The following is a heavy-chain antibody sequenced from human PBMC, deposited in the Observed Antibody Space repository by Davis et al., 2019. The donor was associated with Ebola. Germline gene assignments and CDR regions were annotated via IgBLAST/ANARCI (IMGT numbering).Heavy chain of an antibody. CDR3: ATLRRTITGTDDGFDI. J-gene: IGHJ3*02. CDR1: GNRFSSHW. V-gene: IGHV5-51*01. CDR2: IYTGDSDT. Sequence: GESLKISCKDSGNRFSSHWIGWVRQMPGKGLEWMGIIYTGDSDTRYSPSFRGQVTISADKSAKTAFLQWSSLKASDTAIYYCATLRRTITGTDDGFDIWGHGTMVTVSS. D-gene: IGHD1-20*01.